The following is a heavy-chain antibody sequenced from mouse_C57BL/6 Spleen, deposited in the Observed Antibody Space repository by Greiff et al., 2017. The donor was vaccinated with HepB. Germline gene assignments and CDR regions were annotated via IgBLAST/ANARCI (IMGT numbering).Heavy chain of an antibody. J-gene: IGHJ2*01. CDR3: TRYGWLLRYFDY. CDR2: IDPETGGT. D-gene: IGHD2-3*01. V-gene: IGHV1-15*01. CDR1: GYTFTDYE. Sequence: VQLKESGAELVRPGASVTLSCKASGYTFTDYEMHWVKQTPVHGLEWIGAIDPETGGTAYNQKFKGKAILTADKSSSTAYMELRSLTSEDSAVYYCTRYGWLLRYFDYWGQGTTLTVSS.